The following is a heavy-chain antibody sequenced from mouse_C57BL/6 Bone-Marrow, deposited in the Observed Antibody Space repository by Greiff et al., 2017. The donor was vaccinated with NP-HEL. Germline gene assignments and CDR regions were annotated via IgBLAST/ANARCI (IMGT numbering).Heavy chain of an antibody. V-gene: IGHV3-6*01. CDR3: ARNYYGSSYDY. Sequence: EVHLVESGPGLVKPSQSLSLTCSVTGYSITSGYYWNWIRQFPGNNLEWMGYISYDGSNNYNPSLKNRISITRDTSKNQFFLKLNSVTTEDTATNYCARNYYGSSYDYWGQGTTLTVSS. CDR1: GYSITSGYY. CDR2: ISYDGSN. J-gene: IGHJ2*01. D-gene: IGHD1-1*01.